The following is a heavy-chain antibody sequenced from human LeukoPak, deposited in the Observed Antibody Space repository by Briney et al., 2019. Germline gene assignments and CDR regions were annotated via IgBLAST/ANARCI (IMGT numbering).Heavy chain of an antibody. Sequence: GGSLRLSCAASGFTFSSYGMHWVRQAPGKGLEWVAVISYDGSNKYYADSVKGRFTISRDNSKNTLYLQMNSLRAEDTAVYYCAKPNRSYPNYYYGMDVWGQGTTVTVSS. CDR1: GFTFSSYG. CDR2: ISYDGSNK. CDR3: AKPNRSYPNYYYGMDV. D-gene: IGHD1-14*01. V-gene: IGHV3-30*18. J-gene: IGHJ6*02.